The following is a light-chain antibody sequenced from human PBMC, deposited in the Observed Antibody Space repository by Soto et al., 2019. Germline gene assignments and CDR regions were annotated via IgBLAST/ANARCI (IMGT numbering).Light chain of an antibody. CDR2: GAS. V-gene: IGKV3-20*01. J-gene: IGKJ1*01. CDR3: QQYGSTPVT. CDR1: QSVSNKY. Sequence: EIVLTQSPCTLSLSPGEGATLSCRASQSVSNKYLAWYQQKPGQAPRLLIYGASSRATGIPDRFSGSGSGTDFILTISRLEPEDFAVYYCQQYGSTPVTFGQGTKVDIK.